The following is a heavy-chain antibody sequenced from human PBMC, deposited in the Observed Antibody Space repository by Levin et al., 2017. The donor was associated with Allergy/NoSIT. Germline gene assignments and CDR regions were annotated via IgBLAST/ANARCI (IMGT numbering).Heavy chain of an antibody. J-gene: IGHJ4*02. CDR3: ARGRNSVCLNN. D-gene: IGHD5/OR15-5a*01. Sequence: SETLSLTCIVSGPVSGVSVSSDDYYWSWIRQHPGKGLEWIGYIRYNDSTHYNPSLKSRVTISRNTSENHFSVRLSSLTAADTAVYYCARGRNSVCLNNWGQGILVTVSS. CDR2: IRYNDST. V-gene: IGHV4-31*03. CDR1: GVSVSSDDYY.